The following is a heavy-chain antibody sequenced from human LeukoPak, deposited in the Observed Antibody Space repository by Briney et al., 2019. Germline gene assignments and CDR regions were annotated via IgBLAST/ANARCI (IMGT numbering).Heavy chain of an antibody. Sequence: PGGSLRLSCAASGFTFSSYNMNWVRRAPGKGLEWVSYISGSSSTIYYADSVKGRFTISRDNAKNSLYLQVNSLRAEDTAVYYCARRGSSAPFDYWGQGTLVTVSS. CDR1: GFTFSSYN. J-gene: IGHJ4*02. CDR3: ARRGSSAPFDY. D-gene: IGHD6-6*01. CDR2: ISGSSSTI. V-gene: IGHV3-48*01.